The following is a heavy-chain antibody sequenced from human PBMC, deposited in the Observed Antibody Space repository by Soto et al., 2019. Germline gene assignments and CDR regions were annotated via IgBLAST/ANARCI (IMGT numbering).Heavy chain of an antibody. CDR3: ARNPDYYGMDV. CDR2: IYYSGST. Sequence: ASETLSLTCTVSGDFLSSYYWSWIRQPPGKGLEWIGYIYYSGSTNYNPSLKSRVTISVDTSKNQFSLKLSSVTAADTAVYYCARNPDYYGMDVWGQGTTVTVSS. V-gene: IGHV4-59*01. J-gene: IGHJ6*02. CDR1: GDFLSSYY.